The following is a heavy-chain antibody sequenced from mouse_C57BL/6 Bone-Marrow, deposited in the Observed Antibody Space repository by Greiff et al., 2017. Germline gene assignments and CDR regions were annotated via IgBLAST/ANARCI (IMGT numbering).Heavy chain of an antibody. CDR1: GFTFSSYG. J-gene: IGHJ3*01. CDR3: AGPNWAFAY. D-gene: IGHD4-1*01. V-gene: IGHV5-6*02. CDR2: ISSGGSYT. Sequence: DVMLVESGGDLVKPGGSLKLSCAASGFTFSSYGMSWVRQTPDKRLEWVATISSGGSYTYYPDSVKGRFTISRDNAKNTLYLQMSSLKSEDTAMYSCAGPNWAFAYWGQGTLVTVSA.